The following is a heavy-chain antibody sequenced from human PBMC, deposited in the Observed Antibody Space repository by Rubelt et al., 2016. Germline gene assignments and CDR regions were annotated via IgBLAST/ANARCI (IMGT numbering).Heavy chain of an antibody. D-gene: IGHD3-10*01. CDR2: IYYSGST. J-gene: IGHJ3*02. Sequence: GPGLVKPSETLSLTCTVSGGSISSYYWSWIRQPPGKGLEWIGYIYYSGSTNYNPSLKSRVTISVDTSKNQFSLKLSSVTAADTAVYYCATSPKLEDAFDIWGQWTMVTVSS. CDR1: GGSISSYY. V-gene: IGHV4-59*12. CDR3: ATSPKLEDAFDI.